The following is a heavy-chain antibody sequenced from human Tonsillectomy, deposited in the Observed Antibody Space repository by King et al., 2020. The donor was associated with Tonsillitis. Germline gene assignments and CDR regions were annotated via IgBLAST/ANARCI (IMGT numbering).Heavy chain of an antibody. V-gene: IGHV3-30-3*01. CDR3: GRGLSGANSGIDY. Sequence: QLVESGGGVVQPGRSLRLSCVASGFTFSRNAMHWVRQTPGKGLEWVAVISYDGSYKYYGDSVKGRFTISRDNSKTTMYLQLNSLSPEDTAVYYCGRGLSGANSGIDYWGQGTLVTVSS. D-gene: IGHD4-17*01. CDR1: GFTFSRNA. J-gene: IGHJ4*02. CDR2: ISYDGSYK.